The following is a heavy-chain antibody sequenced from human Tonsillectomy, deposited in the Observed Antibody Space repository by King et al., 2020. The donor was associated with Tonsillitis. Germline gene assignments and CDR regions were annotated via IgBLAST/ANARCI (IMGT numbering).Heavy chain of an antibody. CDR2: ISGSGGST. J-gene: IGHJ3*02. Sequence: VQLVESGGGLVQPGGSLRLSCAASGFTFSSYAMSWVRQAPGKGLEWVSAISGSGGSTYYADSVKGRFTISRDNSKNTLYLQMNSLRAEDTAVYYCAKDLITMIVVVNHAFDIWGQGTMVPVSS. V-gene: IGHV3-23*04. CDR3: AKDLITMIVVVNHAFDI. CDR1: GFTFSSYA. D-gene: IGHD3-22*01.